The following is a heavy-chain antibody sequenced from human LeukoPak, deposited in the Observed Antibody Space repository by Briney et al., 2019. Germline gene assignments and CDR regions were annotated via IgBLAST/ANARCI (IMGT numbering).Heavy chain of an antibody. Sequence: GGSLRLSCGASGFTNYMSWVRQAPDRGLEWVSSIYSSGSTYYADSVRGRFTISRDKTKNTLFLLMNSLRVENTALYYCARDLLEPEMAAWGLGTLVTVSS. CDR2: IYSSGST. CDR3: ARDLLEPEMAA. V-gene: IGHV3-53*01. CDR1: GFTNY. D-gene: IGHD5-24*01. J-gene: IGHJ5*02.